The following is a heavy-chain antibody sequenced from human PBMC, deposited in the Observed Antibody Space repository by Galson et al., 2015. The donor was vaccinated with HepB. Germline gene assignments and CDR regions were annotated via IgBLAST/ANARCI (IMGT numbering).Heavy chain of an antibody. CDR2: IDPSDSYT. D-gene: IGHD1-7*01. Sequence: QSGAEVKKPGESLRISCKGSGYNFIAYWITWVRQMPGKGLVWMGRIDPSDSYTNYSPSFQGHVTISADKSNSTAYLQWGSLEASDSAIYYCARLTGTTYYYYGLDVWCQGTSVTVSS. V-gene: IGHV5-10-1*01. CDR3: ARLTGTTYYYYGLDV. J-gene: IGHJ6*02. CDR1: GYNFIAYW.